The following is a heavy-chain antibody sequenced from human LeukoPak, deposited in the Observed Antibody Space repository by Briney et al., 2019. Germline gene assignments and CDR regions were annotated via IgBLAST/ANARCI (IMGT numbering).Heavy chain of an antibody. Sequence: PGGSMRLSCAASGFTFSSYGMHWVRQAPGKGLEWVAVIWYDGSNKYYADSVKGRFTISRDNSKNTLYLQMNSLRAEDTAVYYCAKGSLAGATTPFDYWGQGTLVTVSS. D-gene: IGHD1-26*01. CDR3: AKGSLAGATTPFDY. V-gene: IGHV3-33*06. J-gene: IGHJ4*02. CDR2: IWYDGSNK. CDR1: GFTFSSYG.